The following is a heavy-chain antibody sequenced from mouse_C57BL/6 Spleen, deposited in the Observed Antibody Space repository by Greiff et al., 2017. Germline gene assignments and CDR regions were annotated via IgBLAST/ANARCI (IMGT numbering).Heavy chain of an antibody. V-gene: IGHV1-80*01. D-gene: IGHD1-1*01. CDR1: GYAFSSYW. CDR3: ARKRILRSYWYFDV. Sequence: VQLVESGAELVKPGASVKISCKASGYAFSSYWMNWVKQRPGKGLEWIGQIYPGDGDTNYNGKFKGKATLTADKSSSTAYMQLSSLTSEDSAVYFCARKRILRSYWYFDVWGTGTTVTVSS. J-gene: IGHJ1*03. CDR2: IYPGDGDT.